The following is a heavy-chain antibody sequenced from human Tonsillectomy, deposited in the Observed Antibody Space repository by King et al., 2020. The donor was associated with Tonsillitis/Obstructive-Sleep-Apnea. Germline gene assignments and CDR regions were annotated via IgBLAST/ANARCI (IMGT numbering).Heavy chain of an antibody. CDR1: GFTFSSYA. CDR2: ISYYGSNK. J-gene: IGHJ6*03. CDR3: ARDGAQYYDFWSGYYYYYYMDV. V-gene: IGHV3-30*01. Sequence: VQLVESGGGVVQPGRSLRLSCAASGFTFSSYAMHWVRQAPGKGLEWVAVISYYGSNKYYADSVKGRFTISRDSSKNTLYLQMNSLRAEDTAVYYCARDGAQYYDFWSGYYYYYYMDVWGKGTTVTVSS. D-gene: IGHD3-3*01.